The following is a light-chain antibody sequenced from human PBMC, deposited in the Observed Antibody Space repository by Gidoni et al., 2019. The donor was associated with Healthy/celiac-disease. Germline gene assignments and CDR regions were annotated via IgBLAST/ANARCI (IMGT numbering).Light chain of an antibody. CDR2: EAS. CDR1: QRVSSY. Sequence: DIVLTQSLATLSLSPGARATLSCRAGQRVSSYLDWYQQKPGQAPRLLIYEASNRATGIPARFSGSGSGTDLTLTISGLEPEDLAVYYCQQRSNWPRYTFGQGTKLEIK. J-gene: IGKJ2*01. CDR3: QQRSNWPRYT. V-gene: IGKV3-11*01.